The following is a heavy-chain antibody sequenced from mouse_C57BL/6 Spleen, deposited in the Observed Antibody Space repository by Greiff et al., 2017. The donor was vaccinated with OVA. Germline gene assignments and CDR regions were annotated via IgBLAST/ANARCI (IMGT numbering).Heavy chain of an antibody. CDR3: ARGGYDYDIYAMDY. J-gene: IGHJ4*01. CDR1: GFSFTSYG. Sequence: QVQLKQSGPGLVQPSQSLSITCTVSGFSFTSYGVHWVRQSPGKGLEWLGVIWSGGSTDYNAAFISRLSISKDNSKSQVFFKMNSLQADDTAIYYCARGGYDYDIYAMDYWGQGTSVTVSS. CDR2: IWSGGST. V-gene: IGHV2-2*01. D-gene: IGHD2-4*01.